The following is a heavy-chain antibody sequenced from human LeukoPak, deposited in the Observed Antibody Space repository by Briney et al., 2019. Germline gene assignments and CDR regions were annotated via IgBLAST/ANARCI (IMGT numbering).Heavy chain of an antibody. CDR3: ARHRYSGSDTQGFDY. D-gene: IGHD5-12*01. V-gene: IGHV5-51*01. Sequence: GESLKISCKGSGYSFSTYWIGWVRQMPGKGLEWMGIIYPGDSDTRYSPSFQGQVTISADKSISTAYLQWSSLKASDTAIYFCARHRYSGSDTQGFDYWGQGTLVTVSS. CDR2: IYPGDSDT. CDR1: GYSFSTYW. J-gene: IGHJ4*02.